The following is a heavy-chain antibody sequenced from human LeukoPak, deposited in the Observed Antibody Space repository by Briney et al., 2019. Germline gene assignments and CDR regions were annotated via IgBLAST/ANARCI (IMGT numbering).Heavy chain of an antibody. CDR2: IYPGDSDT. Sequence: GESLKISCKGSGYSFTSYWIGWVRQMPGKGLEWMGIIYPGDSDTRYSPSFQGQVTISADKSISTAYLQWSSLKASDTAMYYCARQGPNYYNSSGYASSDYWGQGTLVTVSS. CDR3: ARQGPNYYNSSGYASSDY. V-gene: IGHV5-51*01. J-gene: IGHJ4*02. CDR1: GYSFTSYW. D-gene: IGHD3-22*01.